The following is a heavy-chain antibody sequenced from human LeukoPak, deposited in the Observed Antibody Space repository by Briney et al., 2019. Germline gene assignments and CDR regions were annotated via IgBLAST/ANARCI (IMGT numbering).Heavy chain of an antibody. CDR1: GFTFSSYG. D-gene: IGHD6-6*01. V-gene: IGHV3-33*01. J-gene: IGHJ4*02. CDR3: ARDQAESSGFDY. CDR2: IWYDGSNK. Sequence: PGGSLRLSCAASGFTFSSYGMHWVRQAPGKGLEWVAVIWYDGSNKYYADSVKGRFTISRDNSKNTLYLQTNSLRAEDTAVYYCARDQAESSGFDYWGQGTLVTVSS.